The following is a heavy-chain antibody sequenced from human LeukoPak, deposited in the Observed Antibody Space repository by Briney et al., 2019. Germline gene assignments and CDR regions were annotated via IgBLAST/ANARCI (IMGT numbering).Heavy chain of an antibody. Sequence: ASVKVSCKASGGTFSSYAISWVRQAPGQGLEWMGGITPIFGTANYAQKFQGRVTITADKSTSTAYMELSSLRSEDTVVYYCARGGPGYCSGGSCYHYWGQGTLVTVSS. J-gene: IGHJ4*02. V-gene: IGHV1-69*06. CDR1: GGTFSSYA. CDR3: ARGGPGYCSGGSCYHY. CDR2: ITPIFGTA. D-gene: IGHD2-15*01.